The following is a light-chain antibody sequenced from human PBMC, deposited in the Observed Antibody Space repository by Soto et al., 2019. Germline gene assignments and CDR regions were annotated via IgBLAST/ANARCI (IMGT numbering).Light chain of an antibody. CDR3: QQYHNLWT. CDR1: QSVSSKY. V-gene: IGKV3-20*01. CDR2: GTS. J-gene: IGKJ1*01. Sequence: EIVLTQSPGTLSLSPGERATLSCRASQSVSSKYLAWYQQKPGQAPRLLIYGTSSRATGISDRFRGSGSGTEFTLTISSLQSEDFALYYCQQYHNLWTFGQGTKVDIK.